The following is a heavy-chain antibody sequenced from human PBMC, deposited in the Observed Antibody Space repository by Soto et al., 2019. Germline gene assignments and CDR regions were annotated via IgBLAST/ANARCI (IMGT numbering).Heavy chain of an antibody. V-gene: IGHV4-59*01. D-gene: IGHD6-13*01. CDR1: GGSISSYY. CDR3: AREDSSSWYGWFDP. Sequence: PSETLSLTCTVSGGSISSYYWSWIRQPPGKGLEWIGYIYYSGSTNYNPSPKSRVTISVDTSKNQFSLKLSSVTAADTAVYYCAREDSSSWYGWFDPWGQGTLVTVSS. CDR2: IYYSGST. J-gene: IGHJ5*02.